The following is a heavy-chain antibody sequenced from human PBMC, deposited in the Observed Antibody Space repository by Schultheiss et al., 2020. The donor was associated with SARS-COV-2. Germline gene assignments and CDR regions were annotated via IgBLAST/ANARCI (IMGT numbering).Heavy chain of an antibody. Sequence: SETLSLTCTVSGGSVSSGSYYWSWIRQPPGKGLEWIGYIYYSGSTNYNPSLKSRVTISVDTSKNQFSLKLSSVTAADTAVYCCARVGVFAPYYGMDVWCQGTTVTVSS. V-gene: IGHV4-61*01. CDR2: IYYSGST. D-gene: IGHD3-3*01. CDR3: ARVGVFAPYYGMDV. CDR1: GGSVSSGSYY. J-gene: IGHJ6*02.